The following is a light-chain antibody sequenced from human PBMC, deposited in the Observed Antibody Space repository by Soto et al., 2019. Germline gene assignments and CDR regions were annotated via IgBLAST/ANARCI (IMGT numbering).Light chain of an antibody. CDR3: SSYTSSSTGV. CDR2: EVS. Sequence: QSALTQPASVSGSPGQSITISCTGTSSDVGGYNYVSWYLQHPGKAPKLMIYEVSNRPSGVSNRFSGSKSGNTASLIISGLQAEDEADYYCSSYTSSSTGVFGTGTKLTVL. J-gene: IGLJ1*01. V-gene: IGLV2-14*01. CDR1: SSDVGGYNY.